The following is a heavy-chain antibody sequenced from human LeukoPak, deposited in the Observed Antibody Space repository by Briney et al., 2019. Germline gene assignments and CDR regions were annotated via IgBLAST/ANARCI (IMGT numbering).Heavy chain of an antibody. D-gene: IGHD3-3*01. Sequence: GGSLRLSCAASGFTFDDYGMSWVRQAPGKGLEWVSGINWNGGSTGYADSVKGRFTISRDNAKNSLYLQMNSLRAEDMALYYCAKDLSYDFWSGYYDYWGQGTLVTVSS. V-gene: IGHV3-20*04. CDR1: GFTFDDYG. J-gene: IGHJ4*02. CDR3: AKDLSYDFWSGYYDY. CDR2: INWNGGST.